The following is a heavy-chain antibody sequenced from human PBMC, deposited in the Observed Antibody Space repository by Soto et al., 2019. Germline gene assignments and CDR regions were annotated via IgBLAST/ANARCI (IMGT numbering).Heavy chain of an antibody. CDR3: AKDGVYYYYYGMDV. J-gene: IGHJ6*02. CDR1: GFTFSSYA. V-gene: IGHV3-30*18. CDR2: ISYDGSNK. D-gene: IGHD3-10*01. Sequence: VQLLESGGGLVQPGGSLRLSCAASGFTFSSYAMSWVRQAPGKGLEWVAVISYDGSNKYYADSVKGRFTISRDNSKNTLYLQMNSLRAEDTAVYYCAKDGVYYYYYGMDVWGQGTTVTVSS.